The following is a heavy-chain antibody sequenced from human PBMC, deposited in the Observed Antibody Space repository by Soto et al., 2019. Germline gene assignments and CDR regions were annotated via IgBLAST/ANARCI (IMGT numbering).Heavy chain of an antibody. Sequence: QVQLQESGPGLVKPSQTLSLTCTLSGGSISSGDYYWSWIRQPPGKGLEWIGYIYYSGSTYYNPSLKSRVTISVDTSKNQFSLKLSSVTAADTAVYYCARDGYCTNGVCYTVFDYWGQGTLVTVSS. D-gene: IGHD2-8*01. V-gene: IGHV4-30-4*01. CDR3: ARDGYCTNGVCYTVFDY. CDR2: IYYSGST. J-gene: IGHJ4*02. CDR1: GGSISSGDYY.